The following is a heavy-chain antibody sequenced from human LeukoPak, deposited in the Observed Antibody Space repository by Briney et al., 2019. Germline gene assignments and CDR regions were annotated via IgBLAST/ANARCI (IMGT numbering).Heavy chain of an antibody. Sequence: ASVKVSCKASGYTFTGYYMHWVRQAPGQGLEWMGWINPNSGGTNYAQKFQGRVTMTRDTSISTAYMELSRLRSDDTAVYYCASSVLYCSSTSCYRDNRFDPWGQGTLVTVSS. CDR2: INPNSGGT. CDR3: ASSVLYCSSTSCYRDNRFDP. CDR1: GYTFTGYY. D-gene: IGHD2-2*02. J-gene: IGHJ5*02. V-gene: IGHV1-2*02.